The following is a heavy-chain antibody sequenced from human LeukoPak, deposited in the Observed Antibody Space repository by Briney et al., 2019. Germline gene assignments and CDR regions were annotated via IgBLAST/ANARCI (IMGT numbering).Heavy chain of an antibody. D-gene: IGHD6-19*01. Sequence: GGSLRLSCAASGFTFSSYGMHWVRQAPGKGLEWVAVISYDGSNKYYADSVKGRFTISRDNSKNTLYLQVNSLRAEDTAVYYCARTLQWLVDYWGQGTLVTVSS. V-gene: IGHV3-30*03. CDR1: GFTFSSYG. CDR3: ARTLQWLVDY. J-gene: IGHJ4*02. CDR2: ISYDGSNK.